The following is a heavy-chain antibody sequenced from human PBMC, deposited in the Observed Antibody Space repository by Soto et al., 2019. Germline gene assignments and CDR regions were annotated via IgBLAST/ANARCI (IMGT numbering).Heavy chain of an antibody. J-gene: IGHJ5*02. CDR2: INSDGSKT. CDR3: TRGRYCTDASCYNSRFDP. V-gene: IGHV3-74*03. Sequence: PGGSLRLSCAASGFTFSNYWMHWVRQVPGKGLEWVSYINSDGSKTTYADSVKGRFTISRDNAKNTLFLQANSLRAEDTAVYYCTRGRYCTDASCYNSRFDPWGQGTLVTVSS. CDR1: GFTFSNYW. D-gene: IGHD2-8*01.